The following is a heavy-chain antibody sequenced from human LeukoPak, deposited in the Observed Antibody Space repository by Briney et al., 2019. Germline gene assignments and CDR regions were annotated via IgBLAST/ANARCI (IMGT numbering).Heavy chain of an antibody. CDR1: GFNFTRYW. CDR3: ARHRSLAAILDY. Sequence: GESLQISCKGSGFNFTRYWIGWGRQVPGKGLEGMGIIYPGDSDTRYSPSFQGQVTISADKSISTAYLQWSSLKASDTAMYYCARHRSLAAILDYWGQGTLVTVSS. J-gene: IGHJ4*02. CDR2: IYPGDSDT. V-gene: IGHV5-51*01. D-gene: IGHD2-2*02.